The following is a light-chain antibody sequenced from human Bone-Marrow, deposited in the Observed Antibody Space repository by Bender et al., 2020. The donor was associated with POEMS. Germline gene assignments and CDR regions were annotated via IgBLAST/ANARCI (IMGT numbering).Light chain of an antibody. CDR3: QSYDNSLGGWV. CDR2: GNS. Sequence: QSVLTQPPSVSEAPGQRVTISCTGSSSNIGAGYDVHWYQQLPGTAPKVLIYGNSNRPSGVPDRFSGSKSGTSASLAITGLRAEDEGDYYCQSYDNSLGGWVFGGGTKLTVL. J-gene: IGLJ3*02. CDR1: SSNIGAGYD. V-gene: IGLV1-40*01.